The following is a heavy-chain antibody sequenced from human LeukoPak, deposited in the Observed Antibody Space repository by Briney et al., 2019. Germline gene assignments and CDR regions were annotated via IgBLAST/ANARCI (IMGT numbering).Heavy chain of an antibody. CDR3: ARTYCTTTGCYVNS. D-gene: IGHD2-2*01. V-gene: IGHV4-38-2*01. CDR2: IYHSGST. CDR1: GYSISSGYY. Sequence: SETLSLTCAVSGYSISSGYYWGWIRQPPGKGLEWIGSIYHSGSTCYNPSLKSRVTISVDTSKNQFSLKLRSVSAADTAVYYCARTYCTTTGCYVNSWGQGTLVTVSS. J-gene: IGHJ4*02.